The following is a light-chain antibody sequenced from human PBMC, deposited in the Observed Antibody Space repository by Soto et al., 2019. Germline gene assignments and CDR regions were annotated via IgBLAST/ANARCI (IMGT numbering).Light chain of an antibody. Sequence: DIQMTQSPSSLSASVGDRVTITCRASQSISSYLNWYQQKPGKAPKLLIYAASSLQSGVPSSFSGSASGTDFTLTISSLQPEEFATYYCQQSYSTPLTCRGGTKVEIK. J-gene: IGKJ4*01. CDR3: QQSYSTPLT. CDR2: AAS. V-gene: IGKV1-39*01. CDR1: QSISSY.